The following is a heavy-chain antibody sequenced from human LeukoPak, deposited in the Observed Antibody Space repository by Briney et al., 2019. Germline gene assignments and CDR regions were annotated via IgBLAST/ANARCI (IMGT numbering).Heavy chain of an antibody. V-gene: IGHV3-30*03. CDR1: GFTFSTYS. CDR2: ISFDGSHK. Sequence: GGSLRLSCAASGFTFSTYSMNWVRQAPGKGLEWVAVISFDGSHKYYADSVKGRFTISRDNSKNTLYLQMNSLRAEDAAVYYCARESGGYADYWGQGTLVTVSS. J-gene: IGHJ4*02. D-gene: IGHD5-12*01. CDR3: ARESGGYADY.